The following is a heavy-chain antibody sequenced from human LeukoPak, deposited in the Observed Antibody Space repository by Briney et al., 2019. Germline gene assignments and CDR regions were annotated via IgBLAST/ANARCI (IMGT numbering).Heavy chain of an antibody. CDR1: GHTFTGYY. Sequence: ASVKVSCKASGHTFTGYYMHWVRQAPGQGLEWMGWINPNSGGANYAQKFQGRVTMTRDTSISTAYMELSRLRSDDTAVYYCARLNPPCSSTSCYGYGDYGTGLDPWGQGTLVTVSS. CDR3: ARLNPPCSSTSCYGYGDYGTGLDP. D-gene: IGHD2-2*01. CDR2: INPNSGGA. J-gene: IGHJ5*02. V-gene: IGHV1-2*02.